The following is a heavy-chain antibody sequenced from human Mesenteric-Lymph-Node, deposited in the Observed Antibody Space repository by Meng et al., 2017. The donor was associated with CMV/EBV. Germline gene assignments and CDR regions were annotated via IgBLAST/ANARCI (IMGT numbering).Heavy chain of an antibody. J-gene: IGHJ5*02. V-gene: IGHV7-4-1*02. Sequence: SYAMNWARQAPGQGLEWMGWINTHAGNPRYAQGFTGRFGFYLDTAVSTAYLQISSIKAEDTAVYYCARMGTSVLLWFGENNDWFDPWGQGTLVTVSS. CDR3: ARMGTSVLLWFGENNDWFDP. D-gene: IGHD3-10*01. CDR1: SYA. CDR2: INTHAGNP.